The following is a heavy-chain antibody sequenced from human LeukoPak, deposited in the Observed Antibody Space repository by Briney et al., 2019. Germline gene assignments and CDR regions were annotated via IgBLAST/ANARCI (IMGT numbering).Heavy chain of an antibody. Sequence: GGSLRLSCAASGFTFSSYWMSWARQAPGKGLEWVANIKQDGSEKYYVDSVKGRFTISRDNAKNSLYLQMNSLRAEDTAVYYCARDDIVVVPAAIEIGGYYYGMDVWGQGTTVTVSS. D-gene: IGHD2-2*02. CDR3: ARDDIVVVPAAIEIGGYYYGMDV. CDR1: GFTFSSYW. CDR2: IKQDGSEK. V-gene: IGHV3-7*01. J-gene: IGHJ6*02.